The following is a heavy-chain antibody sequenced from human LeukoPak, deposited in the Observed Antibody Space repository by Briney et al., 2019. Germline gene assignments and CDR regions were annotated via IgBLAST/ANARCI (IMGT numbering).Heavy chain of an antibody. V-gene: IGHV1-69*13. CDR1: GGTFSNYA. D-gene: IGHD6-13*01. Sequence: SVKVSCKASGGTFSNYAISWVRQAPGQGLEWMGGIIPIFGTANYAQKFQGRVTITADESTSTAYMELSSLRSEDTAVYYCARTDSSSWYGSNNWFDPWGQGTLVTVSS. CDR2: IIPIFGTA. J-gene: IGHJ5*02. CDR3: ARTDSSSWYGSNNWFDP.